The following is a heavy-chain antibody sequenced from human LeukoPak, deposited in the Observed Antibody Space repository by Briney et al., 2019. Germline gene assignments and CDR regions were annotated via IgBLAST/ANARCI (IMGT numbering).Heavy chain of an antibody. J-gene: IGHJ4*02. CDR1: VGSISSYY. CDR2: IYYSGST. V-gene: IGHV4-59*01. D-gene: IGHD7-27*01. Sequence: SETLSLTCTVSVGSISSYYWSCIRQPPGKGLEWVGYIYYSGSTNYNPSLKSRVTISVDTSKNQFSLKLSSVTAADTAVYYCANSRTGDGLDYWGQGTLVTVSS. CDR3: ANSRTGDGLDY.